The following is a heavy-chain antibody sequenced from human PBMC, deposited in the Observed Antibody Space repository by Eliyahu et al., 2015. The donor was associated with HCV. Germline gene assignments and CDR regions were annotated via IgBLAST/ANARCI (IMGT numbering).Heavy chain of an antibody. D-gene: IGHD5-24*01. CDR3: ARIDGYNLDYFDY. J-gene: IGHJ4*02. Sequence: QVTLKESGPVLVKPTETLTLTCTVSGFSLSNARMGVSWIRQPPGKALEWLAHIFSNDEKSLHHIPKNRLTISKDTSKSQVVLTMTNMDPVDTATYYCARIDGYNLDYFDYWGQGTLVTVSS. V-gene: IGHV2-26*01. CDR2: IFSNDEK. CDR1: GFSLSNARMG.